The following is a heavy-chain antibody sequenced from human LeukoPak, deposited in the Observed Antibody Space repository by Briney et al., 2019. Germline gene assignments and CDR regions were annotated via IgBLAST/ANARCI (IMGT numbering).Heavy chain of an antibody. CDR3: ARDRGVTRPYYFDQ. CDR2: NHYHGST. Sequence: SETLCLTSAVPGGSISSSSYYSGSVRHPPGKGLEWMGSNHYHGSTRYNPSLERQVIMSVHTSKNQFPLNLPSLTAADAAMYYCARDRGVTRPYYFDQWGQGTLVTVSS. J-gene: IGHJ4*02. CDR1: GGSISSSSYY. D-gene: IGHD3-10*01. V-gene: IGHV4-39*06.